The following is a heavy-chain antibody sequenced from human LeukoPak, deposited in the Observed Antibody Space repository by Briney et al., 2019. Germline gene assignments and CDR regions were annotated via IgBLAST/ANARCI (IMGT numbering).Heavy chain of an antibody. D-gene: IGHD6-13*01. CDR1: GFTFGNYD. CDR3: TGSSSWYGGTVDY. J-gene: IGHJ4*02. V-gene: IGHV3-23*01. Sequence: GGSLRLSCAVSGFTFGNYDMTWVRQAPGKGLEWVSGISGSHYNTYYADSVKGRFTISRDNSKNTLYLQMDSLRVDDTAVYYCTGSSSWYGGTVDYWGQGTLVTVSS. CDR2: ISGSHYNT.